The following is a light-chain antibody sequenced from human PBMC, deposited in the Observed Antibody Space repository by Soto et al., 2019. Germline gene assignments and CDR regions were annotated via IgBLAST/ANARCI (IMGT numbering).Light chain of an antibody. V-gene: IGKV3-11*01. J-gene: IGKJ5*01. CDR1: QSVGRY. CDR2: DAT. Sequence: EVVLTQSPASLSLSPGERATLSCRASQSVGRYLAWYQQKPGQAPSLLVYDATNRATGIPARFSGSGSGTDFTLTISSLEPEDFAVYYCQQRSTWPRTTFGPGTRLENK. CDR3: QQRSTWPRTT.